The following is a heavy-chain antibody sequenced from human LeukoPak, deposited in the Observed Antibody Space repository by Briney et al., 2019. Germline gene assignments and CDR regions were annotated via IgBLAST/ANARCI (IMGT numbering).Heavy chain of an antibody. CDR1: GYTFTSYG. V-gene: IGHV1-18*01. Sequence: ASVKVSCRASGYTFTSYGISWVRQAPGQGLEWMGWISAYNGNTNYAQKLQGRVTMTTDTSTGTAYMELRSLRSDDTAVYYCARVSRGRNQAAAGGYFDYWGQGTLVTVSS. D-gene: IGHD6-13*01. CDR2: ISAYNGNT. J-gene: IGHJ4*02. CDR3: ARVSRGRNQAAAGGYFDY.